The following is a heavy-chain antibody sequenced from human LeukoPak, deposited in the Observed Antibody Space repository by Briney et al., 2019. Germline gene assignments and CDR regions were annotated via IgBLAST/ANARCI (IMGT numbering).Heavy chain of an antibody. CDR2: IYYSGST. CDR1: GGSISSSY. CDR3: ARQGPLTTAVTTRTNPFDY. Sequence: PSETLSLTCTVSGGSISSSYWSWIRQPPGKGLEWIGDIYYSGSTNYNTSLKSRVTISVATYKNQFSLKLNSVTAADTAVYYCARQGPLTTAVTTRTNPFDYWGQGTLVTVSS. V-gene: IGHV4-59*08. J-gene: IGHJ4*02. D-gene: IGHD4-11*01.